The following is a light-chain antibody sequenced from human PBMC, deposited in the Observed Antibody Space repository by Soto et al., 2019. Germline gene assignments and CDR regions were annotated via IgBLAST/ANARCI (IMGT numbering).Light chain of an antibody. J-gene: IGKJ4*01. CDR2: EAS. CDR3: QRYKSYSPLT. CDR1: QSISRW. Sequence: APATLSASARALVTITLRASQSISRWLTLYQQKPGKAPKLQIYEASGLGSGVPSRFSVSGSGTEFTLTISGLQPEAVATDYYQRYKSYSPLTFGGGTRLEIK. V-gene: IGKV1-5*01.